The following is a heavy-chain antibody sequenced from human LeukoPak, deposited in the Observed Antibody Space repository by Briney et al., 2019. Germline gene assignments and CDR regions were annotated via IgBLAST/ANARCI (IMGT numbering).Heavy chain of an antibody. CDR1: GCTFSSYG. Sequence: PGGSLRLSCAASGCTFSSYGMSWVRQAPGKGLEWVSGISGSGGRTYYADFVKGRFTISRDNSKNTLFLQMNSLRAEDTAVYYCAKDGYTEWLGLYYFDYWGQGTLVTVSS. D-gene: IGHD6-19*01. CDR3: AKDGYTEWLGLYYFDY. V-gene: IGHV3-23*01. J-gene: IGHJ4*02. CDR2: ISGSGGRT.